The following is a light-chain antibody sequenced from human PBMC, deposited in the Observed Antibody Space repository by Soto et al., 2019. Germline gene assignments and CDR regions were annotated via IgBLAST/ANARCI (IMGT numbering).Light chain of an antibody. CDR2: AAS. V-gene: IGKV3-20*01. J-gene: IGKJ3*01. CDR3: QQFGSSPGFT. Sequence: EIVLTQSPGTLSLSPGERATLSCRASQSINNRYLAWYQQKPGQAPRLLIYAASSRATGIPDRFSGSGSGTDFPLTISRLEPEDFALYYCQQFGSSPGFTFGPGTKVDIK. CDR1: QSINNRY.